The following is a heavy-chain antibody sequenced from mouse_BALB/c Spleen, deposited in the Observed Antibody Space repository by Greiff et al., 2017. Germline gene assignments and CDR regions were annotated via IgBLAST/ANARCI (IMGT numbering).Heavy chain of an antibody. V-gene: IGHV2-3*01. Sequence: VKLMESGPGLVAPSQSLSITCTASGFSLTSYGVSWVRQPPGKGLEWLGVIWGDGSTNYHSAPISRLSISEDNSESQVFLKLNSLQTDDTATYYGAKGGKVYGSDNYAMDYWGQGTSVTVSS. CDR3: AKGGKVYGSDNYAMDY. J-gene: IGHJ4*01. CDR1: GFSLTSYG. CDR2: IWGDGST. D-gene: IGHD2-1*01.